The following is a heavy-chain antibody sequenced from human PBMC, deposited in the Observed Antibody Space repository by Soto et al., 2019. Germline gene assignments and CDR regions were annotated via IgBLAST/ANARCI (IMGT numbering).Heavy chain of an antibody. D-gene: IGHD2-2*01. CDR2: IDSDGSST. CDR3: ASLSAPVDH. J-gene: IGHJ1*01. Sequence: EVQLVESGGGLIQPGGSVRLSCAASGFTWMHWFRQRPGKGMEWVSEIDSDGSSTDYADSVKGRFTVSRDNAQNSLFLQMNSLRAEDTAVYYCASLSAPVDHWGQGILVTVSS. CDR1: GFTW. V-gene: IGHV3-74*01.